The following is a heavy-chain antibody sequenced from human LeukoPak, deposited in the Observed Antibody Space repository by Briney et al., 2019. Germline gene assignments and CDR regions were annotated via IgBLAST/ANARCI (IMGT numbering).Heavy chain of an antibody. CDR3: AREKDYYDSSGYSNPHFDY. CDR2: ISSSGSTI. CDR1: GFTFSDYY. V-gene: IGHV3-11*01. Sequence: GGSLRLSCAASGFTFSDYYMSWIRQAPGKGLEWVSYISSSGSTIYYADSVKGRFTISRDNAKNSLYLQMNSLRAEDTAVYYCAREKDYYDSSGYSNPHFDYWGQGTLVTVSS. J-gene: IGHJ4*02. D-gene: IGHD3-22*01.